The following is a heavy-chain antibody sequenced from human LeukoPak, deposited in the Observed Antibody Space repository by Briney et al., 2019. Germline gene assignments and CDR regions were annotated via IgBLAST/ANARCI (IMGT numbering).Heavy chain of an antibody. CDR3: ARVGGTNYYYYGMDA. CDR2: IYDSGST. J-gene: IGHJ6*02. V-gene: IGHV4-59*01. D-gene: IGHD1-1*01. CDR1: GGSINSYY. Sequence: SETLSLTCTVSGGSINSYYWSWIRQPPGKGLEWIGYIYDSGSTNYNPSLKSRVTISVDTSKNQFSLKLSSVTAADTAVYYCARVGGTNYYYYGMDAWGQGTTVTVSS.